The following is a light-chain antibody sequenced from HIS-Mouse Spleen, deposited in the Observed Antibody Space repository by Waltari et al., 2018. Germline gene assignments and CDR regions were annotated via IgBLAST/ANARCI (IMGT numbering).Light chain of an antibody. CDR3: YSTDSSGNHRV. J-gene: IGLJ2*01. CDR1: ALPKNY. CDR2: EDS. V-gene: IGLV3-10*01. Sequence: SYELTQPPPVSVSPGQTARITCSGDALPKNYAYWYQQKSGQAPVLVLYEDSKRPSGIPERFSGSSSGKTATLTISGAQVEDEADYYCYSTDSSGNHRVFGGGTKLTVL.